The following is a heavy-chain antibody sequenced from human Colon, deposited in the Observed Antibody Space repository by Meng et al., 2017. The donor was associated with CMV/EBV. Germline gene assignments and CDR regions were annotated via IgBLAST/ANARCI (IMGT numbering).Heavy chain of an antibody. CDR2: INHSGST. CDR1: GGSFSGYY. V-gene: IGHV4-34*01. Sequence: SETLSLTCAVYGGSFSGYYWSWIRQPPGKGREWIGEINHSGSTNYNPSLKSRVTISVDTSKNQFSLKLSSVTAADTAVYYCARDLGRGSSWYGGMDVWGQGTTVTVSS. D-gene: IGHD6-13*01. CDR3: ARDLGRGSSWYGGMDV. J-gene: IGHJ6*02.